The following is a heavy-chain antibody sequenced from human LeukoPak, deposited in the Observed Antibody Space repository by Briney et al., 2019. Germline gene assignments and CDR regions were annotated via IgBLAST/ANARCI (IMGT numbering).Heavy chain of an antibody. CDR2: ISGSGGST. CDR3: AKVIAAAGTEYYYYYYMDV. V-gene: IGHV3-23*01. J-gene: IGHJ6*03. Sequence: GGSLRLSCAAPGFTFSSYAMSWVRQAPGKGLEWVSAISGSGGSTYYADSGKGRFTISRDNSKNTLYLQMNSLRAEDTAVYYCAKVIAAAGTEYYYYYYMDVWGKGTTVTVSS. D-gene: IGHD6-13*01. CDR1: GFTFSSYA.